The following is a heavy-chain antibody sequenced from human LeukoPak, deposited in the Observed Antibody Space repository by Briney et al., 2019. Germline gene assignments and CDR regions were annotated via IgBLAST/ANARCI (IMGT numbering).Heavy chain of an antibody. CDR2: ISSSSSYI. D-gene: IGHD1-26*01. CDR1: RFTISSYS. V-gene: IGHV3-21*01. Sequence: GGSLRLSCAASRFTISSYSINWVRQAPGKGLEWVSSISSSSSYIYYADSVKGRFTISRDNAKNSLYLQMNSLRAEDTAVYYCAREWELLGYYYYGMDVWGQGTTVTVSS. J-gene: IGHJ6*02. CDR3: AREWELLGYYYYGMDV.